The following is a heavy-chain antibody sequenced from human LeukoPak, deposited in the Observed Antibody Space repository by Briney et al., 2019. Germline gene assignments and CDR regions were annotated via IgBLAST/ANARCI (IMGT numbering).Heavy chain of an antibody. D-gene: IGHD3-22*01. V-gene: IGHV5-51*01. CDR2: VYPGDSDT. J-gene: IGHJ5*02. CDR3: ARLEPYYYDSSGYPNWFDP. Sequence: GESLKISCKGSGYSFTSYWIGWVRQMPGKGLEWMGIVYPGDSDTRYSPSFQGQVTISTDKSISTAYLQWSSLKASDTAMYYCARLEPYYYDSSGYPNWFDPWGQGTLVTVSS. CDR1: GYSFTSYW.